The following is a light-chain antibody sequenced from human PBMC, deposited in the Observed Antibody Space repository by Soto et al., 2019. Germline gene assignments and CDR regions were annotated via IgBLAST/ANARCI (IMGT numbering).Light chain of an antibody. V-gene: IGKV1-5*02. CDR1: QSSSNW. Sequence: DRVTIICRASQSSSNWLAWYQQKPGTAPKLLIYHAATLESGVPSRFSGSGSGTEFTLTICSVQADDFACYKCQQYMRYSFGQGTKVDIK. CDR3: QQYMRYS. J-gene: IGKJ1*01. CDR2: HAA.